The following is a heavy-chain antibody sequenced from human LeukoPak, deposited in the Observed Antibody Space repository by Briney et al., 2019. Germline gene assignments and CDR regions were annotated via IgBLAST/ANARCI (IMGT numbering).Heavy chain of an antibody. CDR1: GYTFTSYD. CDR3: AGFDDSSGYYSPVDY. J-gene: IGHJ4*02. V-gene: IGHV1-8*01. CDR2: MNPNSGNT. D-gene: IGHD3-22*01. Sequence: ASVKVSCKASGYTFTSYDINWVRQATGQGLEWMGWMNPNSGNTGYAQKFQGRVTMTRNTSISTAYMELSSLRAEDTAVYYCAGFDDSSGYYSPVDYWGQGTLVTVSS.